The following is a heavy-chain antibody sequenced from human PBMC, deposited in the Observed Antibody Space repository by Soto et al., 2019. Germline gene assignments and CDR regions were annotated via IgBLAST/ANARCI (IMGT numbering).Heavy chain of an antibody. D-gene: IGHD5-12*01. CDR2: IIPIFGTA. V-gene: IGHV1-69*13. CDR1: GGTFSSYA. J-gene: IGHJ6*02. CDR3: ARGKGLRYYYYGMDV. Sequence: SVKVSCKASGGTFSSYAISWVRQAPGQGLEWMGGIIPIFGTANYAQKFQGRVTITADESTSTAYMELSSLRSEGTAVYYCARGKGLRYYYYGMDVWGQGTTVTVSS.